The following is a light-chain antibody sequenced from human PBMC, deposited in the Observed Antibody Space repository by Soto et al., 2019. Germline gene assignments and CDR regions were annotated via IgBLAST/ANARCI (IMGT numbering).Light chain of an antibody. CDR3: QQRNSWPPIT. CDR1: QSVSIK. V-gene: IGKV3-11*01. CDR2: GAS. J-gene: IGKJ5*01. Sequence: EIVLTQSPATLSLSPWERATLSCRASQSVSIKLAWYQQKPGQAPRLLIYGASNRATGIPDRFSGSGSGTDFTLTISSLEPEDFALYYCQQRNSWPPITFGQGTRLEIK.